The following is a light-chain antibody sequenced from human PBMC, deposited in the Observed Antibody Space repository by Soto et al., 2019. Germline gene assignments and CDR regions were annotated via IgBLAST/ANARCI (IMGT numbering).Light chain of an antibody. Sequence: QSALTQPPSASGTPGQRVTISCSGSSSNIGSNTVNWYQQLPGTAPKLLIYSNNQRPSGVPDRFSGSKSGTSASLAISGLQSVDEADYYCAAWDDSLNGVVFGGGTKLTVL. V-gene: IGLV1-44*01. CDR1: SSNIGSNT. CDR2: SNN. CDR3: AAWDDSLNGVV. J-gene: IGLJ2*01.